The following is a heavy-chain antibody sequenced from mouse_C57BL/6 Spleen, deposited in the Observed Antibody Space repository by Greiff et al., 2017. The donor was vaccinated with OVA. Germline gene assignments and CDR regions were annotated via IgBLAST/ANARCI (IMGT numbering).Heavy chain of an antibody. CDR1: GYTFTSYW. D-gene: IGHD1-1*01. V-gene: IGHV1-72*01. CDR2: IDPNSGGT. J-gene: IGHJ2*01. CDR3: ARTGIYYYDY. Sequence: QVQLQQPGAELVKPGASVKLSCKASGYTFTSYWMHWVKQRPGQGLEWIGRIDPNSGGTKYNEKFKSKATLTVDKPSRTAYMQLSSLTTEDSAVYYCARTGIYYYDYWGQGTTLTVSS.